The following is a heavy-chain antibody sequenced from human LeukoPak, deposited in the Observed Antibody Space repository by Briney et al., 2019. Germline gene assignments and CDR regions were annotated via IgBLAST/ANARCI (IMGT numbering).Heavy chain of an antibody. Sequence: ASVKVSCKVSGYTPNEVSIHWVRQPPGKGLEWMGGPDPEDSETIYAQKFQGRVTMTEDIASDTAYMELSSLTSDDTAVYYCASDMLGMATDTRFDNWGQGTQVTVSP. J-gene: IGHJ4*02. CDR2: PDPEDSET. CDR1: GYTPNEVS. D-gene: IGHD3-10*02. CDR3: ASDMLGMATDTRFDN. V-gene: IGHV1-24*01.